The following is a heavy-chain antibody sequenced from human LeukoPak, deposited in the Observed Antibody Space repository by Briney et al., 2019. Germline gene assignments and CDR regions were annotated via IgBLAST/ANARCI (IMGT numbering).Heavy chain of an antibody. D-gene: IGHD3-10*01. J-gene: IGHJ5*02. V-gene: IGHV3-66*01. CDR2: IYSGGST. Sequence: PGGSLRLSCAASGFTVSNNYMRWVRQAPGKGLEWVSVIYSGGSTYYADSVKGRFTISRDHSKNTLYLQMNSLRVEDTAVYYCARGSGSYNWFDPWGQGTLVTVSS. CDR1: GFTVSNNY. CDR3: ARGSGSYNWFDP.